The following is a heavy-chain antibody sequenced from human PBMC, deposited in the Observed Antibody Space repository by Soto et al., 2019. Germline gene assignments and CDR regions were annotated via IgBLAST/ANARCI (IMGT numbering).Heavy chain of an antibody. Sequence: QLQLQESGPGLVKPSETLSLTCAVSGGSISSSNHYWGWIRQPPGKGLEWIGNVYYSGNTYYNPYLKSRVTISIDTSKNQFSLKVSSVTAADTALYFCARHERGISAAGPLYPYGMDVWGQGTTVAVSS. J-gene: IGHJ6*02. CDR2: VYYSGNT. CDR1: GGSISSSNHY. D-gene: IGHD6-13*01. CDR3: ARHERGISAAGPLYPYGMDV. V-gene: IGHV4-39*01.